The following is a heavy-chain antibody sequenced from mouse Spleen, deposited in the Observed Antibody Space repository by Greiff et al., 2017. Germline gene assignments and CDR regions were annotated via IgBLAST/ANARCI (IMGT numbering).Heavy chain of an antibody. D-gene: IGHD1-1*01. CDR1: GYTFTSYW. V-gene: IGHV1-7*01. CDR3: ARNYGSSYGY. Sequence: VQLVESGAELAKPGASVKMSCKASGYTFTSYWMHWVKQRPGQGLEWIGYINPSTGYTEYNQKFKDKATLTADKSSSTAYMQLSSLTSEDSAVYYCARNYGSSYGYWGQGTTLTVSS. CDR2: INPSTGYT. J-gene: IGHJ2*01.